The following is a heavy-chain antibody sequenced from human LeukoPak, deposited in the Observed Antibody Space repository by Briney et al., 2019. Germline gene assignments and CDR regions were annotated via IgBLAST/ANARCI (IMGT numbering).Heavy chain of an antibody. Sequence: PGGSLRLSCAASGFTFSSYWMSWVRQAPGKGLEWVANIKQDGSEKYYVDSVKGRFTISRDNAKNSLYLQMNSLRAEDTAVYYCARLRRGLVAPAAMRGGNWFDPWGQGTLVTVSS. CDR3: ARLRRGLVAPAAMRGGNWFDP. CDR2: IKQDGSEK. J-gene: IGHJ5*02. D-gene: IGHD2-2*01. V-gene: IGHV3-7*01. CDR1: GFTFSSYW.